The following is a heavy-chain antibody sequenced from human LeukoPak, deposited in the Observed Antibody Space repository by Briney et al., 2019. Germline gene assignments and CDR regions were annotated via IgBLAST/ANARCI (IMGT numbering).Heavy chain of an antibody. J-gene: IGHJ4*02. V-gene: IGHV3-33*06. D-gene: IGHD5-18*01. CDR3: AKDWGYTTMVSYYFDY. CDR1: GFTFSGYG. Sequence: PGRSLRLSCAASGFTFSGYGMHWVRQAPEKGLEWVAIIWYDGNNKYYADSVKGRFTISRDNSKNTLYLQMNSLRVEDTAVYYCAKDWGYTTMVSYYFDYWGQGALVTVSS. CDR2: IWYDGNNK.